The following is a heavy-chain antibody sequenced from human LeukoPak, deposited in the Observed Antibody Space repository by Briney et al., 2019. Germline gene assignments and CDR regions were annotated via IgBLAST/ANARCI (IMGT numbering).Heavy chain of an antibody. D-gene: IGHD3-10*01. J-gene: IGHJ4*02. CDR1: GFTFSSYA. CDR2: ISGSGGST. CDR3: AKDSGSYYFYFDY. Sequence: GGSLRISCAASGFTFSSYAMSWVRQAPGKGLEWVSAISGSGGSTYYADSVKGRFTISRDNSKNTLYLQMNSLRAEDTAVYYCAKDSGSYYFYFDYWGQGTLVTVSS. V-gene: IGHV3-23*01.